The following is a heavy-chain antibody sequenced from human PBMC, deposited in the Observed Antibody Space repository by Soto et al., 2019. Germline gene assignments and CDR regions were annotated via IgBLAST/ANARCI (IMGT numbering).Heavy chain of an antibody. CDR3: ARHSRGSKGSGSYLSP. V-gene: IGHV4-39*01. CDR1: GGSISSSSYY. D-gene: IGHD3-10*01. CDR2: IYYSGST. Sequence: RQLQESGPGLVKPSETLSRTCTVSGGSISSSSYYWGWIRQPPGQGLEWIGSIYYSGSTYYNLSLKSRVTISVDTSKNQFSLKLSSVIAADTAVYYWARHSRGSKGSGSYLSPWGKGTLVTVSS. J-gene: IGHJ5*02.